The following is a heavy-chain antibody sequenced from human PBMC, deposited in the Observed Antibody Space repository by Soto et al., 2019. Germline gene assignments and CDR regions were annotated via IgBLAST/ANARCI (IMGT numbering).Heavy chain of an antibody. V-gene: IGHV3-73*01. Sequence: PGGSLRLSCAASGFTFSGSAMHWVRQASGKGLEWVGRIRSKANSYATAYAASVKGRFTISGDDSKNTAYLQMNSLKTEDTAVYYCTRHETHRAVAEKWELHYWGQGTLVTVSS. D-gene: IGHD6-19*01. CDR3: TRHETHRAVAEKWELHY. CDR2: IRSKANSYAT. CDR1: GFTFSGSA. J-gene: IGHJ4*02.